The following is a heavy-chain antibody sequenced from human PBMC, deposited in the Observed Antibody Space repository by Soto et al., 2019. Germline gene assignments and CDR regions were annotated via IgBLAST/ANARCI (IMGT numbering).Heavy chain of an antibody. CDR3: AKDIPFSGGSCYAY. CDR1: GLTFTNAW. D-gene: IGHD2-15*01. J-gene: IGHJ4*02. V-gene: IGHV3-15*01. CDR2: IKSKPSGGTS. Sequence: EVQLVESGGGLVKPGGSLRLSCVASGLTFTNAWMSWVRQAPGKGLEWVGLIKSKPSGGTSDYAAPVKGRFIISRDDSTNTVYLQMKSLKFEDTAVYYCAKDIPFSGGSCYAYRGQGTLVTVSS.